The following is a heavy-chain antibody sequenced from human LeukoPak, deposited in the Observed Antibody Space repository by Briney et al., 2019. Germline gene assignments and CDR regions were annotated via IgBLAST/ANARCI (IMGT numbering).Heavy chain of an antibody. V-gene: IGHV4-4*07. CDR2: IYISGST. D-gene: IGHD3/OR15-3a*01. CDR3: ARDGRYYNYYMDV. CDR1: GGSISNYY. J-gene: IGHJ6*03. Sequence: PSETLSLTCTVSGGSISNYYWSWIRQPAGKGLEWIGRIYISGSTNYNPSLKSRLTMSVDTSKNQFSLKLSSVTAADTAVYYCARDGRYYNYYMDVWGKGTTVTVSS.